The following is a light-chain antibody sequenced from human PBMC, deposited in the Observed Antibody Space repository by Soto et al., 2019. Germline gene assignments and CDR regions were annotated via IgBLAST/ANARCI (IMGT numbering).Light chain of an antibody. V-gene: IGKV3D-15*01. CDR3: QHYNSYSEA. J-gene: IGKJ1*01. CDR2: GAS. CDR1: RSVSSN. Sequence: EIVLTQSPGTLSLSPGERATLSCRASRSVSSNLAWYQQRPGQAPRLLIYGASSRATGIPDRFSGSGSGTEFTLTISSLQPDDFATYYCQHYNSYSEAFGQGTKVDIK.